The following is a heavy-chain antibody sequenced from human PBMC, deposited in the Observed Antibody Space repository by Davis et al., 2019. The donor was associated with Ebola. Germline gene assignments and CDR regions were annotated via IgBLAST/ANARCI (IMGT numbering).Heavy chain of an antibody. CDR2: IIPIFGTA. D-gene: IGHD5-24*01. V-gene: IGHV1-69*13. CDR3: ARGMATIGYYYYGMDV. J-gene: IGHJ6*02. CDR1: GGTFSSYA. Sequence: SVKVSCKASGGTFSSYAISWVRQAPGQGLEWMGGIIPIFGTANYAQKFQGRVTITADESTSTAYMELSSLRSEDTAVYYCARGMATIGYYYYGMDVWGQGTTVTVSS.